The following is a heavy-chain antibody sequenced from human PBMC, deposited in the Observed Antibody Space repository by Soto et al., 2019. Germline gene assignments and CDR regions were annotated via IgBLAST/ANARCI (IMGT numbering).Heavy chain of an antibody. CDR1: GGSISSSSYY. J-gene: IGHJ4*02. D-gene: IGHD3-3*01. V-gene: IGHV4-39*07. CDR3: ARVHLEVGFDY. Sequence: SETLSLTCTVSGGSISSSSYYWGWIRQPPGKGLGWIGRIYHSGSTNYNPSLKSRVTISVDKSKNQFSLKLSSVTAADTAVYYCARVHLEVGFDYWGQGTLVTSPQ. CDR2: IYHSGST.